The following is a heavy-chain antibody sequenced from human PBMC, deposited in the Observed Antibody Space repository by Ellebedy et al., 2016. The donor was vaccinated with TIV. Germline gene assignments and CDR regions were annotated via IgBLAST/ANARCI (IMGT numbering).Heavy chain of an antibody. D-gene: IGHD3-22*01. V-gene: IGHV1-3*01. J-gene: IGHJ4*02. CDR3: ARGRGSGYFRLDY. CDR2: INAGTGYT. CDR1: GYIFTNYA. Sequence: AASVKVSCKASGYIFTNYAIHWVRQAPGQRLEWMGWINAGTGYTKSSQNFQGRVSLTRDTSGSAAHMELNRLRSEDTAVYYCARGRGSGYFRLDYWGQGTLVTVSS.